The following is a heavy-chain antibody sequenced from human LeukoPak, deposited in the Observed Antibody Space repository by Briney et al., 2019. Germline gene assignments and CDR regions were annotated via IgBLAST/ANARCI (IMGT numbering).Heavy chain of an antibody. CDR2: IIPIFGTA. CDR1: GGTFSSYA. D-gene: IGHD1-14*01. J-gene: IGHJ4*02. CDR3: ARDWSLEPPSYYFDY. Sequence: SVKVSCKASGGTFSSYAISWVRQAPGQGLEWMGGIIPIFGTANYAQKFQGRVTITTDESTSTAYTELSSLRSEDTAVYYCARDWSLEPPSYYFDYWGQGTLVTVSS. V-gene: IGHV1-69*05.